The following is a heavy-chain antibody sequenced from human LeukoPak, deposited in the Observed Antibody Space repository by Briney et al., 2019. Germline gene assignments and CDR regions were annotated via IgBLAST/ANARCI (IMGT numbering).Heavy chain of an antibody. CDR3: ARGSSGSYEYYFDY. V-gene: IGHV3-7*01. D-gene: IGHD3-10*01. CDR1: GFTFSSYW. CDR2: IKQDGSEK. J-gene: IGHJ4*02. Sequence: GGSLRLSCAASGFTFSSYWMSWVRQAPGKGLEWVANIKQDGSEKYYVDSVKGRFTISRDNAKNSLYLQMNSLRAEDTAVYYCARGSSGSYEYYFDYWGQGTLVTVSS.